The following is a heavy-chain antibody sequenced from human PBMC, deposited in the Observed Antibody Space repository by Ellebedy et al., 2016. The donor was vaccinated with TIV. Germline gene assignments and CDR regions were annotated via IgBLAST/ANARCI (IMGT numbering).Heavy chain of an antibody. CDR3: ARTTGYIANDY. CDR2: IYNYGGS. Sequence: SETLSLTCTVSGGSISTYQWSWIRQPPGKGLELIGYIYNYGGSRYNPSLGSRVTISLDTSKNQFSLKRSSVTAADTALYYCARTTGYIANDYWGQGILVTVSS. V-gene: IGHV4-59*01. J-gene: IGHJ4*02. D-gene: IGHD5-18*01. CDR1: GGSISTYQ.